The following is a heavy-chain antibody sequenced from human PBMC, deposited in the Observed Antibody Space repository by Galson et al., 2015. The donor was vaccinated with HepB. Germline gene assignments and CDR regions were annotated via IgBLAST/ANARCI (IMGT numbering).Heavy chain of an antibody. V-gene: IGHV4-39*07. CDR2: IYYNGNT. J-gene: IGHJ5*02. D-gene: IGHD3-22*01. Sequence: TLSLTCTVSGGSITKDIYYWGWVRQPPGKGLEWIGSIYYNGNTNYNPSLKSRVTVAVDTFKNQFSLKLSSVTAADTAVYYCARESVLFRGIVVVNNWFDPWVQGTVVTVSS. CDR1: GGSITKDIYY. CDR3: ARESVLFRGIVVVNNWFDP.